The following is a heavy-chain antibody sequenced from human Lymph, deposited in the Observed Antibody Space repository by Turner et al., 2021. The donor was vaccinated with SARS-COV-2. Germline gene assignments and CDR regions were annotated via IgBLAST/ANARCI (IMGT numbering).Heavy chain of an antibody. CDR2: ISSSSSYI. D-gene: IGHD4-4*01. Sequence: VQPLSPAGSLVGPAACLRLAWSASGLTFSSYSMNWVRQAPGKGLEWVSSISSSSSYIYFADSVKGGFTIYKDNAKKSLYLHIDGLTAEDAAVYYCARDLHAYSFYGMDVWGQGTTVTVSS. CDR1: GLTFSSYS. J-gene: IGHJ6*02. CDR3: ARDLHAYSFYGMDV. V-gene: IGHV3-21*01.